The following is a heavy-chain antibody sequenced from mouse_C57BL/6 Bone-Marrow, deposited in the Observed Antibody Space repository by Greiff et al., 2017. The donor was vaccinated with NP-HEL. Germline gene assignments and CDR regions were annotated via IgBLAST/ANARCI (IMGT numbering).Heavy chain of an antibody. D-gene: IGHD1-1*01. V-gene: IGHV7-3*01. CDR1: GFTFTDYY. Sequence: EVKLVESGGGLVQPGGSLSLSCAASGFTFTDYYMSWVRQPPGKALEWLGFIRNKANGYTTEYSASVKGRFTISRDNSQSILYLQMNALRAEDSATYYCARSSYSYYFDYWGQGTTLTVSS. CDR3: ARSSYSYYFDY. CDR2: IRNKANGYTT. J-gene: IGHJ2*01.